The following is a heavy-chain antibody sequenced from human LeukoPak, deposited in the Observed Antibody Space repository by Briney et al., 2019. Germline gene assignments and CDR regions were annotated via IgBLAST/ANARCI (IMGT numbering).Heavy chain of an antibody. D-gene: IGHD3-9*01. CDR3: AREPYYDILTGSFDY. V-gene: IGHV1-2*02. J-gene: IGHJ4*02. Sequence: ASVKVSCKASGYTFTGYYMHWVRQAPGQGLEWMGWINPNSGGTNYAQKFQGRVTMTGDTSISTAYMELSRLRSDDTAVYYCAREPYYDILTGSFDYWGQGSQVTVSS. CDR1: GYTFTGYY. CDR2: INPNSGGT.